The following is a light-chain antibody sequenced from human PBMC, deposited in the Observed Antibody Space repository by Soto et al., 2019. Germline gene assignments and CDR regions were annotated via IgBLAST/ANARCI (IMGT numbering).Light chain of an antibody. CDR1: QGVSSNY. V-gene: IGKV3-20*01. J-gene: IGKJ3*01. CDR3: QQYASPPIT. Sequence: EIVLSQSPGTLSLSPGERATLSCRASQGVSSNYIAWYQQKPGQAPRLLIYSTSSRATGIPDRFSGSGSGTDFTLTISRLEPEDFAVYYCQQYASPPITFGPGTKVDIK. CDR2: STS.